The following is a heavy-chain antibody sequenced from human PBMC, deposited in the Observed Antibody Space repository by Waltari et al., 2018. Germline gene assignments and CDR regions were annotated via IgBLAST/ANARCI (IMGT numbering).Heavy chain of an antibody. D-gene: IGHD3-10*01. J-gene: IGHJ4*02. CDR3: ASPYYYYGSGSYYN. CDR1: GGSFSGYY. Sequence: QVQLQQWGAGLLKPSETLSLTCAVYGGSFSGYYWSWIRQPPGKGLEWIGEINHSGSTNYNPSLKSRVTISVDTAKNEFSLKLSSVTAADTAVYYCASPYYYYGSGSYYNWGQGTLVTVSS. V-gene: IGHV4-34*01. CDR2: INHSGST.